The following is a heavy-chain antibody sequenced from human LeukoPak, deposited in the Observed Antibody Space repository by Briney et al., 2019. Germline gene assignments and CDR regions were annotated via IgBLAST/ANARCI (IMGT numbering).Heavy chain of an antibody. D-gene: IGHD6-13*01. CDR1: GGTFISYA. CDR2: IIPIFGTA. CDR3: ARVGHSSSGPFDY. J-gene: IGHJ4*02. V-gene: IGHV1-69*05. Sequence: SVKVSCKASGGTFISYAISWVREAPGQGLEWMGGIIPIFGTANYAQKFQGRVTITTDESTSTAYMELSSLRSEDTAVYYCARVGHSSSGPFDYWGQGTLVTVSS.